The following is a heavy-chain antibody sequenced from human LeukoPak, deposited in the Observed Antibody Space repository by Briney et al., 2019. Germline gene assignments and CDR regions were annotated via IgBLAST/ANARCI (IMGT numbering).Heavy chain of an antibody. V-gene: IGHV3-74*01. D-gene: IGHD6-19*01. CDR1: GFTFSSYW. CDR3: AKAPEAVAGTP. Sequence: GGSLRLSCAASGFTFSSYWMHWVRQAPGKGLVWVSRINSDGSSRSYADSVKGRLTISRDNAKNTLYLEMNSLRAEDTAVHYCAKAPEAVAGTPWGQGTLVTVSS. CDR2: INSDGSSR. J-gene: IGHJ5*02.